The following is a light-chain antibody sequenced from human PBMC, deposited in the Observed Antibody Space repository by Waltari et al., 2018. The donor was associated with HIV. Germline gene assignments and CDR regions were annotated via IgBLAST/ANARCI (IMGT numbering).Light chain of an antibody. CDR1: QSITNK. J-gene: IGKJ1*01. Sequence: DIVMTQSPATLSVSPGERVTLSYRASQSITNKLARYQQTPGQAPRLLLYGASTMAPGIPDRFSGSGAGTEFTLSSSSLQSEDFAIYYGQEYNNWPPWTFGQGTKVEI. V-gene: IGKV3-15*01. CDR3: QEYNNWPPWT. CDR2: GAS.